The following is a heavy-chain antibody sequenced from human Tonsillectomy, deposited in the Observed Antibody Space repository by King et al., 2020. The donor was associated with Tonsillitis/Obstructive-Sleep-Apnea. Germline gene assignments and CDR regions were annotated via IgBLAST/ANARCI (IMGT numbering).Heavy chain of an antibody. Sequence: VQLQQWGAGLLKPSETLSLTCAVYGGSFSGYFWTWIRQPPGKGLEWLGEIDHSESTNYNPSLKRRVTISLDTSKNQFSLKLNSVTAADPAVYYCARLKVEYTSSSDCFDYWGQGTLVTVSS. CDR1: GGSFSGYF. CDR3: ARLKVEYTSSSDCFDY. J-gene: IGHJ4*02. CDR2: IDHSEST. D-gene: IGHD6-6*01. V-gene: IGHV4-34*01.